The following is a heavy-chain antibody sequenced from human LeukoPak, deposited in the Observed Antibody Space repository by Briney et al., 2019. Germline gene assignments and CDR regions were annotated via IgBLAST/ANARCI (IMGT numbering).Heavy chain of an antibody. CDR3: AKGLSGSYHKSQYFQH. D-gene: IGHD1-26*01. CDR2: ISWNSGSI. J-gene: IGHJ1*01. CDR1: GFTFDDYA. Sequence: GGSLRLSCAASGFTFDDYAMHWVRQAPGKGLEWVSGISWNSGSIGYADSVKGRFTISRDNAKNSLYLQMNSLRAEDTALYYCAKGLSGSYHKSQYFQHWGQGTLVTVSS. V-gene: IGHV3-9*01.